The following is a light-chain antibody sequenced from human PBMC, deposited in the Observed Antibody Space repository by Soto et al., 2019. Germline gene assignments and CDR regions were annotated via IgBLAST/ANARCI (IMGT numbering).Light chain of an antibody. Sequence: QAVVTQPPSASGTPGQRVTISWSGSSSNIGSNTVNWYQQLPGTAPKLLIYNNNQRPSGVPDRFSGSKSGTSASLAISGLQSEDEADYYCAAWDDSLTVLVFGTGTKLTVL. V-gene: IGLV1-44*01. CDR3: AAWDDSLTVLV. CDR2: NNN. J-gene: IGLJ1*01. CDR1: SSNIGSNT.